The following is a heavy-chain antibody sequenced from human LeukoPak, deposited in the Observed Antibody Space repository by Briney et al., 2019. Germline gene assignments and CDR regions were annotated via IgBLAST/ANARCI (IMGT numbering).Heavy chain of an antibody. CDR2: ISGSGGST. J-gene: IGHJ6*03. V-gene: IGHV3-23*01. CDR3: AKDVSGSYLRQYYYYMDV. Sequence: PGGSLRLSCAASGFTFSSYAMSWVRQAPGKGLEWVSAISGSGGSTYYADSVKGRFTISRDNSKNTLYLQMNSLRAEDTAVYYCAKDVSGSYLRQYYYYMDVWGKGTTVTVSS. D-gene: IGHD1-26*01. CDR1: GFTFSSYA.